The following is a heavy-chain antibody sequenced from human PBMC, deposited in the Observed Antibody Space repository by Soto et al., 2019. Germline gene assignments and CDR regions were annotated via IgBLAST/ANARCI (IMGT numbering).Heavy chain of an antibody. V-gene: IGHV3-30-3*01. Sequence: ESVGGVVQPGRSLRLSCAASGFTFSSYAMHWVRQAPGKGLEWVAVISYDGSNKYYADSVKGRFTISRDNSKNTLYLQMNSLRAEDTAVYYCAATTRGWLQPRFDYWGQGTLVTVSS. CDR2: ISYDGSNK. CDR3: AATTRGWLQPRFDY. D-gene: IGHD5-12*01. J-gene: IGHJ4*02. CDR1: GFTFSSYA.